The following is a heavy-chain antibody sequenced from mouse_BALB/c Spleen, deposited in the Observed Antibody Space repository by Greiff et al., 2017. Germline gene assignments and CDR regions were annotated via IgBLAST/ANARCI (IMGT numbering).Heavy chain of an antibody. CDR3: AGYDYGTWFAY. CDR1: GFTFSSYG. CDR2: ISSGGSYT. Sequence: EVKLVESGGDLVKPGGSLKLSCAASGFTFSSYGMSWVRQTPDKRLEWVATISSGGSYTYYPDSVKGRFTISRDNAKNTLYLQMSSLKSEDTAMYYCAGYDYGTWFAYWGQGTLVTVSA. V-gene: IGHV5-6*01. D-gene: IGHD2-4*01. J-gene: IGHJ3*01.